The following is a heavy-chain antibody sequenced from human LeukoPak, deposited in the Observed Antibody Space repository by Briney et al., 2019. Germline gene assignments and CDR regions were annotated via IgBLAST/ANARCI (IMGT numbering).Heavy chain of an antibody. J-gene: IGHJ4*02. CDR3: AKVSIAAADTLRNYDY. CDR1: GFTFSS. Sequence: GGSLRLSCAASGFTFSSMNWVRQAPGERLEWVSVISGGGSTTYYADSVKGRFTISRDNSKNTLYLQMNGLRADDTAIYYCAKVSIAAADTLRNYDYWGQGTLVTVSS. V-gene: IGHV3-23*01. D-gene: IGHD6-13*01. CDR2: ISGGGSTT.